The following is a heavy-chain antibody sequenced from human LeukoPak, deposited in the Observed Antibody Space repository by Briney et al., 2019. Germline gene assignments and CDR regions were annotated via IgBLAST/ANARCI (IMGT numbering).Heavy chain of an antibody. J-gene: IGHJ4*02. D-gene: IGHD3-22*01. CDR3: AQYYYDSSGYYSGHDY. Sequence: SVKVSCKASGGTFSSYAISWVRQAPGQGLEWMGRIIPIFGTANYAQKLQGRVTITTDESTSTAYMELSSLRSEDTAVYCCAQYYYDSSGYYSGHDYWGQGTLVTVSS. CDR1: GGTFSSYA. CDR2: IIPIFGTA. V-gene: IGHV1-69*05.